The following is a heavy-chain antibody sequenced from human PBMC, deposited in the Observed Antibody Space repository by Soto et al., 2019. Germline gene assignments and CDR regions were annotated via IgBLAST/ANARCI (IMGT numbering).Heavy chain of an antibody. CDR3: ARVPRVGDYELFPYYYYYMDV. V-gene: IGHV4-31*03. CDR1: GGSISSGGYY. CDR2: IYYSGST. J-gene: IGHJ6*03. D-gene: IGHD4-17*01. Sequence: PSETLSLTCTVSGGSISSGGYYWSWIRQHPGKGLEWIGYIYYSGSTYYNPSLKSRVTISVDTSKNQFSLKLSSVTAADTAVYYCARVPRVGDYELFPYYYYYMDVWGKGTTVTVSS.